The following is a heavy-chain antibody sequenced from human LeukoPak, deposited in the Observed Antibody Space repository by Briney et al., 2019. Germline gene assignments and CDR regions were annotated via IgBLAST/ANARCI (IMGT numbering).Heavy chain of an antibody. CDR2: ISAYNGNT. Sequence: ASVKVSCKASGYTFTSYGISWVRQAPGQGLEWMAWISAYNGNTNYAQKLQGRVTMTTDTSTSTAYMELRSLRSDDTAVYYCAREGGPGYCSSTSCYGGMDVWGQGTTVTVSS. J-gene: IGHJ6*02. CDR1: GYTFTSYG. D-gene: IGHD2-2*01. V-gene: IGHV1-18*01. CDR3: AREGGPGYCSSTSCYGGMDV.